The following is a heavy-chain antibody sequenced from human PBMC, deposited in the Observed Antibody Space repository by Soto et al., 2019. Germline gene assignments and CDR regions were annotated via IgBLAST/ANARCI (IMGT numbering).Heavy chain of an antibody. J-gene: IGHJ6*02. Sequence: QVQLQESGPGLVKPSETLSLTCTVSGDSISSFYWSWVRQTAGKGLVWIGRVYVSGSTDYNPSLKSRLSMSVDRSQNQFSLKLPGVTAPATAVYYCVRDCSGGGCYSDSGMDGWGQGTTVTV. D-gene: IGHD2-15*01. CDR1: GDSISSFY. V-gene: IGHV4-4*07. CDR2: VYVSGST. CDR3: VRDCSGGGCYSDSGMDG.